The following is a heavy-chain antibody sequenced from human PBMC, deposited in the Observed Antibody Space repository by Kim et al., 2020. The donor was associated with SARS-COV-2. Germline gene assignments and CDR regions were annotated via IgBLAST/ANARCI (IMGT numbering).Heavy chain of an antibody. J-gene: IGHJ5*02. CDR2: IYYSGTT. D-gene: IGHD2-2*02. Sequence: SETLSLTCIVSGGSISNTNYHWGWIRQAPGKSLEWIGTIYYSGTTYYNVSLKSRVTISVDTSKNQFSLKLSSVTAADTAVYYCARHIHRRQQVPTQDWFDPWGQGTLVTVSS. CDR1: GGSISNTNYH. V-gene: IGHV4-39*01. CDR3: ARHIHRRQQVPTQDWFDP.